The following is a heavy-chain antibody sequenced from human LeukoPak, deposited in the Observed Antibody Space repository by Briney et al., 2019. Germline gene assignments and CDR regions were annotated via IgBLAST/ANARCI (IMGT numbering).Heavy chain of an antibody. D-gene: IGHD2-21*01. CDR2: INPSGGST. J-gene: IGHJ4*02. CDR1: GYTFTSYY. Sequence: ASVKVSCEASGYTFTSYYMHWVRQAPGQGLEWMGIINPSGGSTSYAQKFQGRVTMTRDTSTSTVYMELSSLRSEDTAVYYCARVARNLWGPLGYFDYWGQGTLVTVSS. V-gene: IGHV1-46*01. CDR3: ARVARNLWGPLGYFDY.